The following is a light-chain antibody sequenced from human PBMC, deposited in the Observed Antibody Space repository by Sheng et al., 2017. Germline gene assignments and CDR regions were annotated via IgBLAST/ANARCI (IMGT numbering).Light chain of an antibody. CDR3: YSAADNFVV. Sequence: SYELTQPSSVSVSPGQTARITCSGDVLAKKYARWFQXKPGQAPVLVIYKDSERPSGIPERFSGSSSGTTVTLTISGAQVEDEADYYCYSAADNFVVFGGGTKLTVL. CDR1: VLAKKY. V-gene: IGLV3-27*01. J-gene: IGLJ2*01. CDR2: KDS.